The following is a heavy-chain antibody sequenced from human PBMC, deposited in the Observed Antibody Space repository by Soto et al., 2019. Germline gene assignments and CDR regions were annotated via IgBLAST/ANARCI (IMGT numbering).Heavy chain of an antibody. CDR1: GGSITNYY. D-gene: IGHD1-26*01. J-gene: IGHJ6*02. V-gene: IGHV4-59*08. CDR2: ISYSGAS. Sequence: QVQLQESGPGLVKPSETLSLTCTVSGGSITNYYCSWFRQPPGKGLEWIGYISYSGASAYNLSLKRRLSMSSATSKTKFSLMLEFVTATDTAVYYCARHGYGSLHGLVDVWGQGTTVIVSS. CDR3: ARHGYGSLHGLVDV.